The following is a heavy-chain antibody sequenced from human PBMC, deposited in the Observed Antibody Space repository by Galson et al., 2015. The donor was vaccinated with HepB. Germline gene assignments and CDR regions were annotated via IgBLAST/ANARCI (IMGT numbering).Heavy chain of an antibody. J-gene: IGHJ6*02. Sequence: SLRLSCAASGFTFSSYGMHWVRQAPGKGLEWVAVISYDGSNKYYADSVKGRFTISRDNSKNTLYLQMNSLRAEDTAVYYCAKCRSSGSYTYYYYGMDVWGQGTTVTVSS. V-gene: IGHV3-30*18. CDR1: GFTFSSYG. D-gene: IGHD3-10*01. CDR3: AKCRSSGSYTYYYYGMDV. CDR2: ISYDGSNK.